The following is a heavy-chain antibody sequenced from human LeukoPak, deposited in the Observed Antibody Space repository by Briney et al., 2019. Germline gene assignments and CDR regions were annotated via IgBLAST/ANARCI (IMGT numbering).Heavy chain of an antibody. J-gene: IGHJ4*02. D-gene: IGHD5-18*01. CDR2: INHSGST. Sequence: SETLSLTCAVYGGSFSGYYWSWIRQPPGKGLEWIGEINHSGSTNYNPSLKGRVTISVDTSKNQFSLKLSSVTAADTAVYYCARQGSGCSYLRYFDYWGQGTLVTVSS. CDR3: ARQGSGCSYLRYFDY. V-gene: IGHV4-34*01. CDR1: GGSFSGYY.